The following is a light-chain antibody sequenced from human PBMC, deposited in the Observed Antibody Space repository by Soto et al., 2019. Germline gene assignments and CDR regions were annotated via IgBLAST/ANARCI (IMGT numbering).Light chain of an antibody. CDR3: QQYAGSPWT. CDR1: QSVSTSF. V-gene: IGKV3-20*01. CDR2: ATS. Sequence: EIVLTQSPGTLSLSPGERATLSCRASQSVSTSFLAWYQHKPAQAPRLLIYATSSRATGIPDRFSGGGSGTDFTLTSSRLEPEDFAVYYCQQYAGSPWTFGQGTKVDIK. J-gene: IGKJ1*01.